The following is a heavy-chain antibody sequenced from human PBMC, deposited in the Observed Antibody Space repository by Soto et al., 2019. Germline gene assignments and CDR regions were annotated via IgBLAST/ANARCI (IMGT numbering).Heavy chain of an antibody. V-gene: IGHV3-23*01. CDR3: ARDRSYYDSSRSYSPPY. CDR1: GFTFSSYA. J-gene: IGHJ4*02. D-gene: IGHD3-22*01. CDR2: ISGSAATT. Sequence: PGGSLRLSCAASGFTFSSYAMNWVRQAPGKGLEWVSAISGSAATTHFADSVKGRFTISRDNSKNTLYLQMNSLRAEDTAVYCCARDRSYYDSSRSYSPPYWGQGTLVTVSS.